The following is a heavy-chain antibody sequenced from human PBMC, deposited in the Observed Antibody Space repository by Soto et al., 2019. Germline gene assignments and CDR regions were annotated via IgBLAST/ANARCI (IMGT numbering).Heavy chain of an antibody. V-gene: IGHV3-23*01. CDR1: GFTFSNYA. D-gene: IGHD3-10*01. CDR3: VKALIVSGSERTYFDI. Sequence: PGGSLRLSCAASGFTFSNYAMSWVRQAPGKGLEWVSAISGSGGRTDYADSVKGRFTISRDKSKNTLYLQMNSLRAEDTAVYYFVKALIVSGSERTYFDILCQRAVVTISS. CDR2: ISGSGGRT. J-gene: IGHJ4*01.